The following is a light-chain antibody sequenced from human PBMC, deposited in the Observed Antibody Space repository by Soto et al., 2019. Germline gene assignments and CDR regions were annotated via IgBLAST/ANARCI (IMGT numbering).Light chain of an antibody. CDR3: GSYTGSIYV. V-gene: IGLV2-14*01. J-gene: IGLJ1*01. CDR2: EVS. CDR1: SSDVGGYKF. Sequence: QSALTQPASVSGSPGQSITISCTGTSSDVGGYKFVSWYQQHPGKAPKLMIYEVSNRPSGVSSRFSGSKSGNTASLTISGLHAEDEADYYCGSYTGSIYVFGPGTKVTVL.